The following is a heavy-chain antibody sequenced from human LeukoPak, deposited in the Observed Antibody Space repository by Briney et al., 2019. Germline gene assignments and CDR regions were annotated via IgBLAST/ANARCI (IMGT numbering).Heavy chain of an antibody. Sequence: GASVKVSCKASGYTFTSYYMHWVRQAPGQGLEWMGIINPSGGSTSYAQKFQGRVTMTRDTSTSTVYMELSSLRSEDTAVYYCARGPLYYYDSSGYYFVYWGQGTLVTVSS. CDR1: GYTFTSYY. CDR3: ARGPLYYYDSSGYYFVY. CDR2: INPSGGST. V-gene: IGHV1-46*01. D-gene: IGHD3-22*01. J-gene: IGHJ4*02.